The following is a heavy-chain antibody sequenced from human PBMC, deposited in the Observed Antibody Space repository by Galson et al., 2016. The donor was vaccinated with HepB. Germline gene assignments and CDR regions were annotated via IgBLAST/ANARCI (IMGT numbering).Heavy chain of an antibody. CDR2: IHHSGNT. Sequence: SETLSLTCAVSGVSISNNYWWSWVSQSPGKGLEWIAEIHHSGNTNYNPSLKSRVNISIDKSRNQFSLNLGSVTAADTAVYYCARGVRYYGSGGYWLFDCWGQGTLVTVSS. J-gene: IGHJ4*02. CDR1: GVSISNNYW. V-gene: IGHV4-4*02. D-gene: IGHD3-10*01. CDR3: ARGVRYYGSGGYWLFDC.